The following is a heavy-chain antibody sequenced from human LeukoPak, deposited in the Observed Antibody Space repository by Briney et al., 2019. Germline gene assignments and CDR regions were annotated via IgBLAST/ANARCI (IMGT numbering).Heavy chain of an antibody. CDR2: IYSGGST. V-gene: IGHV3-53*01. D-gene: IGHD6-19*01. CDR1: GFTVSSNY. Sequence: GGSLRLSCAASGFTVSSNYMSWVRQAPGKGLEWISVIYSGGSTYYADSVKGRFTISRDNSKNTLYLQMNSLRAEDTAVYYCARKQWLRGFSYWGQGTLVTVSS. J-gene: IGHJ4*02. CDR3: ARKQWLRGFSY.